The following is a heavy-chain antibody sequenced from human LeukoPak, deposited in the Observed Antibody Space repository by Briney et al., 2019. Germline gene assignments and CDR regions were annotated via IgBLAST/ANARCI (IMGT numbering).Heavy chain of an antibody. J-gene: IGHJ5*02. CDR1: GGTFSSYA. CDR2: IIPILGIA. Sequence: ASVKVSCKASGGTFSSYAISWVRQGPGQGLEWMGRIIPILGIANYAQKFQGRVTITADKSTSTAYMELSSLRSEDTAVYYCARGGLDTVPHGEWFDPWGQGTLVTVSS. D-gene: IGHD4-17*01. V-gene: IGHV1-69*04. CDR3: ARGGLDTVPHGEWFDP.